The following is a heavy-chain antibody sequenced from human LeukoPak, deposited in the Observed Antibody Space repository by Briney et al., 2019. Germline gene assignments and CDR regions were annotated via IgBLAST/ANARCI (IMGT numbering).Heavy chain of an antibody. CDR1: VYTFTGYY. CDR2: INPNSGGT. D-gene: IGHD3-10*01. V-gene: IGHV1-2*02. Sequence: ASVKVACKASVYTFTGYYMVWVRQAPAQGLEWMGWINPNSGGTNYAQKFQGRVTMTRDTSISTAYMELSSLRSEDTAVYYCARAPMVRGVISGLLYMDVWGKGTTVTISS. CDR3: ARAPMVRGVISGLLYMDV. J-gene: IGHJ6*03.